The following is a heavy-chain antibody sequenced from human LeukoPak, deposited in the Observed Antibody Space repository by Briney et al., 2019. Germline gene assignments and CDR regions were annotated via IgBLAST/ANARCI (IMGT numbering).Heavy chain of an antibody. Sequence: GGSLRLSCAASGFTFSSYSMNWVRQAPGKGLEWVSYISSSSSTIYYADSVKGRFTISRDNAKNSLYLQMNSLRAEDTAVYYCASGRVRLGELSSWDYWGQGTLVTVS. CDR3: ASGRVRLGELSSWDY. D-gene: IGHD3-16*02. CDR1: GFTFSSYS. V-gene: IGHV3-48*04. J-gene: IGHJ4*02. CDR2: ISSSSSTI.